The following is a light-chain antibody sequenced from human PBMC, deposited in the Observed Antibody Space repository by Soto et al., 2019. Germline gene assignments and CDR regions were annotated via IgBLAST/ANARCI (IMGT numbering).Light chain of an antibody. CDR1: QGVSTN. J-gene: IGKJ1*01. V-gene: IGKV3-15*01. Sequence: EIVMTQSPATLSVSPGERATLSCRASQGVSTNIAWYQQKPGQAPRLLMYGASTRATGFPVRFSGSGSGTEFTLTIKSLQSEDFAIYYCQQHDTWPQTFGQGTKVELK. CDR2: GAS. CDR3: QQHDTWPQT.